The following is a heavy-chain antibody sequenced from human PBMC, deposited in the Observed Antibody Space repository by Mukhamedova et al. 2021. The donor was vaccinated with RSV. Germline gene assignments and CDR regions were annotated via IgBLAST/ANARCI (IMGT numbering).Heavy chain of an antibody. Sequence: SSTYHIDSVRGRFTISRDNSKSTLYLQMNSLRGDDAAVYYCVRALAMAPAAIDLWGQGTLVTVSS. CDR2: SST. D-gene: IGHD2-2*01. J-gene: IGHJ5*02. CDR3: VRALAMAPAAIDL. V-gene: IGHV3-23*03.